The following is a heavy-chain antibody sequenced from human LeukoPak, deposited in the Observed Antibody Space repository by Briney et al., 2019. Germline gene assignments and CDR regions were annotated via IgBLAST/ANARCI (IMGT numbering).Heavy chain of an antibody. CDR2: IYYSGST. Sequence: SETLSLTGTVSGGSISSGGYYWSWIRQHPGKGLEWIGYIYYSGSTYYNPSLKSRVTISVDTSKNQFSLKLSSVTAADTAVYYCARVDCSGGSCYGVWFDPWGQGTLVTVSS. V-gene: IGHV4-31*03. CDR3: ARVDCSGGSCYGVWFDP. D-gene: IGHD2-15*01. J-gene: IGHJ5*02. CDR1: GGSISSGGYY.